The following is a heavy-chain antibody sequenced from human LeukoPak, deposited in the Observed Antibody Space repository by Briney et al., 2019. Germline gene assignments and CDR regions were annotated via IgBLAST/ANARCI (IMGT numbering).Heavy chain of an antibody. V-gene: IGHV3-30*02. CDR3: ARLINNWNDY. J-gene: IGHJ4*02. Sequence: GGSLRLSCAASGFTFGSYDMHWVRQAPGKGLEWVAFIRRDGSDRYYAGSVKGRFTVSRDNPDNSLYLQMNSLRPEDTAVYYCARLINNWNDYWGQGTLVTVSS. CDR2: IRRDGSDR. D-gene: IGHD1-20*01. CDR1: GFTFGSYD.